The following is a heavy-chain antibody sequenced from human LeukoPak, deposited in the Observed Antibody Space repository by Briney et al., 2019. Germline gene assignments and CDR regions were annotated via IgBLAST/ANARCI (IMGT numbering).Heavy chain of an antibody. D-gene: IGHD1-26*01. J-gene: IGHJ4*02. CDR2: IYYSGST. Sequence: SETLSLTCTVSGGSISSSSYYWGWIRQPPGKGLEWIGSIYYSGSTYYNPSLKSRVTISVDTSKNQFSLKLSSVTAADTAVYYCARREGARNRAYYFDYWGQGTLVTVSS. CDR3: ARREGARNRAYYFDY. V-gene: IGHV4-39*01. CDR1: GGSISSSSYY.